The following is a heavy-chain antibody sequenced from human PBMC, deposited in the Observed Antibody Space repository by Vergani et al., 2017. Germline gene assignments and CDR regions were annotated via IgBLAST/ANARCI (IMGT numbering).Heavy chain of an antibody. CDR2: IYYSGST. J-gene: IGHJ4*02. CDR1: GGSINYYY. Sequence: QVQLQESGPGLVKPSETLSLICSVSGGSINYYYWSWIRQPPGRGLEWIGYIYYSGSTNYNPSLKSRVTISLDTSKYQFSLNLSSVTAADTAVYYCARDGGHASAGYFDNWGQGTLVTVSP. D-gene: IGHD3-16*01. V-gene: IGHV4-59*01. CDR3: ARDGGHASAGYFDN.